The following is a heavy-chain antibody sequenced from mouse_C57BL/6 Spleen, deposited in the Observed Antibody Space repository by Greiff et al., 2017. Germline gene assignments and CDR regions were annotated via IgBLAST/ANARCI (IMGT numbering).Heavy chain of an antibody. CDR3: AVYYGNRFAY. Sequence: QVQLQQSGAELVRPGSSVKLSCKASGYTFTSYWMHWVKQRPIQGLEWIGNIDPSDSETHYNQKFKDKATLTVDKSSSTAYMQLSSLTSEDSAVYYCAVYYGNRFAYWGQGTLVTVSA. V-gene: IGHV1-52*01. CDR2: IDPSDSET. CDR1: GYTFTSYW. J-gene: IGHJ3*01. D-gene: IGHD2-1*01.